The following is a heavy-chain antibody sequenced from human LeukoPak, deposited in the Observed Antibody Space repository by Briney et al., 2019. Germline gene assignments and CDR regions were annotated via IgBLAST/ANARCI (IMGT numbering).Heavy chain of an antibody. CDR3: ASPHHYYDSSGYYN. D-gene: IGHD3-22*01. J-gene: IGHJ4*02. V-gene: IGHV1-2*02. CDR2: INPNSGGT. Sequence: GASVNVSCKASGYTFTGYYMHWVRQAPGQGLEWMGWINPNSGGTNYAQKFQGRVTMTRDTSISTAYMELSRLRSDDTAVYYCASPHHYYDSSGYYNWGQRTVVTVSS. CDR1: GYTFTGYY.